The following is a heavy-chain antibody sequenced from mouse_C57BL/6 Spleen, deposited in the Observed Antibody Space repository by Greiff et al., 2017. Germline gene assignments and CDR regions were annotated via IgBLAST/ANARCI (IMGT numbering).Heavy chain of an antibody. Sequence: QVQLQQSGPELVKPGASVKISCKASGYAFSSSWMNWVKQRPGKGLEWIGRIYPGDGDTNYNGKFKGKATLTADKSSSTAYMQLSSLTSEDSAVYFCAREGAITTVVAGGIAYWGQGTLVTVSA. V-gene: IGHV1-82*01. CDR3: AREGAITTVVAGGIAY. J-gene: IGHJ3*01. CDR2: IYPGDGDT. CDR1: GYAFSSSW. D-gene: IGHD1-1*01.